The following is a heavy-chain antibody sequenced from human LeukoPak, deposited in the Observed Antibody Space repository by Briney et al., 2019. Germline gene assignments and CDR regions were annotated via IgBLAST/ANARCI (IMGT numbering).Heavy chain of an antibody. CDR3: ARGLYCSSTSCYSWFDP. V-gene: IGHV1-2*02. CDR2: INPNSGGT. CDR1: GYTFTGYY. Sequence: ASVKVSCKASGYTFTGYYMHWVRQAPGQGLEWMGWINPNSGGTNYAQKFQGRVTMTRDTSISTAYMELSRLRSDDTAVYYCARGLYCSSTSCYSWFDPWGQGTLVTVSS. D-gene: IGHD2-2*01. J-gene: IGHJ5*02.